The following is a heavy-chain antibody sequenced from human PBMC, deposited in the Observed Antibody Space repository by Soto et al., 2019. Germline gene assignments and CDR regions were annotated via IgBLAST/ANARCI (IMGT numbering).Heavy chain of an antibody. Sequence: SETLSLTCTVSGGSISSGDYYWSWIGQPPGKGLEWIGYIYYSGSTYYNPSLKSRVTISVDTSKNQFSLKLSSVTAADTAVYYCARVRYSYYDILTGYEYFDYWGQGTLVTVSS. CDR1: GGSISSGDYY. V-gene: IGHV4-30-4*01. CDR3: ARVRYSYYDILTGYEYFDY. D-gene: IGHD3-9*01. J-gene: IGHJ4*02. CDR2: IYYSGST.